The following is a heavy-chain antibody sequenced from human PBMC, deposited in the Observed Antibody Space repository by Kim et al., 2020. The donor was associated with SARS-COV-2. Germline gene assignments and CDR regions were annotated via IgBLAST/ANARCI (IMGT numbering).Heavy chain of an antibody. Sequence: GGSLRLSCVASGFIFNDYGMHWVRQAPGKGLEWVAVVWYDGITKFYGDSVRGRFSISRDNSKNMVYLEMDSLRVEDTAVYYCTKDLEHYYGSGNLDHWGQGILVNVSS. D-gene: IGHD3-10*01. CDR1: GFIFNDYG. CDR3: TKDLEHYYGSGNLDH. J-gene: IGHJ4*02. CDR2: VWYDGITK. V-gene: IGHV3-33*06.